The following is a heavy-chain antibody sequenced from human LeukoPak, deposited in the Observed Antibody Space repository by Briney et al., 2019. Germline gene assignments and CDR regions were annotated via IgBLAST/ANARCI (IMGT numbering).Heavy chain of an antibody. CDR1: GYTFTGYY. Sequence: ASVKVSCTASGYTFTGYYMNWVRQAPGQGLEWMGWINPNSGGTKYARKFQGRVTMTRDTSISTAYMELSRLRSDDTAVYYCARDIDLVVGRDYWGQGTLVTVSS. J-gene: IGHJ4*02. D-gene: IGHD2-8*02. V-gene: IGHV1-2*02. CDR3: ARDIDLVVGRDY. CDR2: INPNSGGT.